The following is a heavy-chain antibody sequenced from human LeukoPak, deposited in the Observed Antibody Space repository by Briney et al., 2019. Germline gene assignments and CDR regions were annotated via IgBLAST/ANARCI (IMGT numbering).Heavy chain of an antibody. CDR3: ARGGLWATENTAGEPLEY. J-gene: IGHJ4*02. V-gene: IGHV4-59*01. CDR2: IYYSGIT. D-gene: IGHD2/OR15-2a*01. Sequence: SETLSLTCIVSGGSITSDYWSWIRQPPGRGLEWIWSIYYSGITYYTPSLKSRVTISIDTSKSPFSLRMISVTAADTAMYYCARGGLWATENTAGEPLEYWGQRTLVTVSS. CDR1: GGSITSDY.